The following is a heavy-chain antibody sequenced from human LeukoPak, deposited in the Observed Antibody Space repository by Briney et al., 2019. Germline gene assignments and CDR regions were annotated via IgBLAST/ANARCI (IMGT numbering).Heavy chain of an antibody. J-gene: IGHJ4*02. Sequence: ASVTVSCKASRYSFTDYYMHWVRQAPGQGPEWMGWINPKSGGTEYAQKFHGRVTMTRDTSITTAYMELSGLKFDDTAVYYCARDAMSDYWGQGTLVTVSS. CDR3: ARDAMSDY. V-gene: IGHV1-2*02. CDR1: RYSFTDYY. CDR2: INPKSGGT. D-gene: IGHD2-2*01.